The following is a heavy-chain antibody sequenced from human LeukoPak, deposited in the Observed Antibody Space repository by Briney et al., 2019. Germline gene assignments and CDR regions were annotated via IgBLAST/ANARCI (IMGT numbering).Heavy chain of an antibody. V-gene: IGHV4-34*01. CDR1: GGSFSGYY. D-gene: IGHD3-22*01. J-gene: IGHJ3*02. Sequence: PSETLSLTCAVYGGSFSGYYWSWIRQPPGKGLEWVGEINHSGSTNYNPSLKSRATISVDTSKNQFSLKLSSVTAADTAVYYCLLGYYQRAFDIWGQGTMVTVSS. CDR2: INHSGST. CDR3: LLGYYQRAFDI.